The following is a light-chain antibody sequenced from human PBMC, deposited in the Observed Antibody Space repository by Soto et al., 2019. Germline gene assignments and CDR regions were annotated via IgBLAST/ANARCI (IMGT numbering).Light chain of an antibody. CDR1: QSIRIY. CDR3: QQSYSTPYT. J-gene: IGKJ2*01. Sequence: DIQMTQSPSSLSASVGDRVTITCRASQSIRIYVNWYQQKPGKAPKFLIYVASTLQTGVPSRFSGSGSGTDFTLTISSLQPEDFATYYCQQSYSTPYTFGPGTKLEIK. CDR2: VAS. V-gene: IGKV1-39*01.